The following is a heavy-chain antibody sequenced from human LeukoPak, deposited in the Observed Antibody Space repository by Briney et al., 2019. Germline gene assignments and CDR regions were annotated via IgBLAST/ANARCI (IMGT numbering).Heavy chain of an antibody. Sequence: GGSLRLSCAASGFTFSSYSMNWIRQAPGKGLEWVSSISSSSSYIYYADSVKGRFTISRDNAKNSLYLQMNSLRAEDTAVYYCARRITVTPGYAFDIWGQGTMVTVSS. J-gene: IGHJ3*02. CDR2: ISSSSSYI. CDR3: ARRITVTPGYAFDI. CDR1: GFTFSSYS. D-gene: IGHD4-17*01. V-gene: IGHV3-21*01.